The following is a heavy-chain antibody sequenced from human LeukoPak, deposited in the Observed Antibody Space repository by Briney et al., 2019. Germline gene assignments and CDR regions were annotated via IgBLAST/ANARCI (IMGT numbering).Heavy chain of an antibody. Sequence: SETLSLTRTVSGGSISSYYWSWIRQPPGKGLEWIGYIYYSGSTNYNPSLKSRVTISVDTSKNQFSLKLSSVTAADTAVYYCAREAPPYYFDYWGQGTLVTVSS. CDR2: IYYSGST. CDR1: GGSISSYY. J-gene: IGHJ4*02. V-gene: IGHV4-59*01. CDR3: AREAPPYYFDY.